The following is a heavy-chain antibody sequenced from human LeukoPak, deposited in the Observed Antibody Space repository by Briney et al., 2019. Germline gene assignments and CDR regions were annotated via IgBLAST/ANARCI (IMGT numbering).Heavy chain of an antibody. J-gene: IGHJ4*02. CDR3: AKPTRYCSGGSCYFDY. D-gene: IGHD2-15*01. CDR2: ISGSGGST. V-gene: IGHV3-23*01. Sequence: GGSLRLSCAASGFTFSSYAMSWVRQAPGKGLEWVSAISGSGGSTYYADSVKGRFTISRDNSKNTLYLQMNSLRAEDTAVYYCAKPTRYCSGGSCYFDYWGRGTLVTVSS. CDR1: GFTFSSYA.